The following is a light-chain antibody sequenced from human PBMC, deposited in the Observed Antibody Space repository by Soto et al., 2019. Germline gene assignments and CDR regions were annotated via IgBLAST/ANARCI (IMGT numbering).Light chain of an antibody. CDR3: QQYGNSPLNT. J-gene: IGKJ2*01. CDR1: QNVGANY. Sequence: IVLTQSPGTLSLSPGDRATLSCGASQNVGANYLAWYQQKPGLAPRLLIYDASKRATGIPDRFSGSGSGTDLTLPISRLEPEDFAVYYWQQYGNSPLNTFGQGTSLEIK. CDR2: DAS. V-gene: IGKV3D-20*01.